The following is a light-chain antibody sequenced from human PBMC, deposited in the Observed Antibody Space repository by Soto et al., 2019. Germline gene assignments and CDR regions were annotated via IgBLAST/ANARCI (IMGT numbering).Light chain of an antibody. J-gene: IGKJ1*01. Sequence: TQVSKLPSTLPGALEHRVPITSRASQSISSCLAWYQQKPGKAPKLLIYKASTLKSGVPSRFSGSGSGTDFTLTISSLQPGDSATYYCQQYNSYSRTFGQGTKVDIK. CDR2: KAS. CDR1: QSISSC. V-gene: IGKV1-5*03. CDR3: QQYNSYSRT.